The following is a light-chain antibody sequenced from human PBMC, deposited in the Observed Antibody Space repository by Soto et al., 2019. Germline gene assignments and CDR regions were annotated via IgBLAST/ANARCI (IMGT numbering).Light chain of an antibody. CDR3: QQYDNWPS. J-gene: IGKJ1*01. CDR2: GAS. CDR1: QVVRSS. V-gene: IGKV3D-15*01. Sequence: VMTQSPATLSVSPGERATLSCRASQVVRSSLAWYQQKPGQAPRLLIYGASTRATGIPARFSGSGSGTDFTLTISSLQSEDFAVYYCQQYDNWPSSGQRTKVDVK.